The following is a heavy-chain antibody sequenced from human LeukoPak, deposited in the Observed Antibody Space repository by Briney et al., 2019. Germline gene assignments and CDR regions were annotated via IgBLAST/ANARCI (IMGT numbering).Heavy chain of an antibody. J-gene: IGHJ6*02. V-gene: IGHV4-59*01. D-gene: IGHD3-22*01. CDR2: IYNIGST. CDR3: ARATDFNNGYGTDV. CDR1: GGSISNSY. Sequence: SSETLSLTCTVSGGSISNSYWNWIRQSPGKGLEWIAYIYNIGSTNYNPSLQSRVTISITTTTNQFSLRLSLRTAADTAVYYSARATDFNNGYGTDVWGQGATVTVSS.